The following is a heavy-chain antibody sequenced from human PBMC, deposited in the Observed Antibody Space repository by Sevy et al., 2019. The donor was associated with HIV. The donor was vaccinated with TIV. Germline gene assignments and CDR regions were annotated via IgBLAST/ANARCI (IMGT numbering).Heavy chain of an antibody. J-gene: IGHJ4*02. CDR3: ARGGATGTRVY. Sequence: ASVKVSCKASGGTFSSYGLSWVRQAPGQGLEWMGGIIPIFGKVNYAQKFQGRVTITADKSTRTAYMELSSLRSEDTAVYYCARGGATGTRVYWGQGTLVTVSS. D-gene: IGHD1-1*01. CDR1: GGTFSSYG. CDR2: IIPIFGKV. V-gene: IGHV1-69*06.